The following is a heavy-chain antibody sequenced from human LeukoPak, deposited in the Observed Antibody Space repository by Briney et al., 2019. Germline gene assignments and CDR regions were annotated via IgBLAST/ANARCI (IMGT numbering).Heavy chain of an antibody. D-gene: IGHD1-26*01. V-gene: IGHV3-23*01. J-gene: IGHJ6*02. CDR1: RFAFHNYA. CDR3: TTDSGSYLGYYYGMDV. Sequence: GGSLRLTCAASRFAFHNYAMTWIRQAPERGLEWVSSISVDGGDIKYTDSAKGRFTISRDNSKGTLYLQMDSLKTEDTAVYYCTTDSGSYLGYYYGMDVWGQGTTVTVSS. CDR2: ISVDGGDI.